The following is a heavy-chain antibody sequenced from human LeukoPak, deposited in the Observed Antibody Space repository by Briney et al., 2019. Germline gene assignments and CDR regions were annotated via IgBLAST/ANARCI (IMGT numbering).Heavy chain of an antibody. V-gene: IGHV3-30*02. Sequence: GGSLRLSCAASGFTFSSYGMHWVRQAPGKGLEWVAFIRYDGSNKYYADSVKGRFTISRDNSKNTLYLQMNSLRAEDTAVYYCAKDRATALTYQYYDSYYYMDVWGKGTTVTISS. CDR3: AKDRATALTYQYYDSYYYMDV. D-gene: IGHD2-2*01. J-gene: IGHJ6*03. CDR2: IRYDGSNK. CDR1: GFTFSSYG.